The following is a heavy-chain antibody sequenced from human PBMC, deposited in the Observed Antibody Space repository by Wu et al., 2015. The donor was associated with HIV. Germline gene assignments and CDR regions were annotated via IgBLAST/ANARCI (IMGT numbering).Heavy chain of an antibody. J-gene: IGHJ2*01. CDR2: INTRSGTT. V-gene: IGHV1-2*06. CDR1: GYDFIHFY. CDR3: AIHSLDYGDNFWYFDL. D-gene: IGHD4-17*01. Sequence: QVQLVQSGADVKKPGASVKVSCKASGYDFIHFYIHWVRQAPGQGLEWMGLINTRSGTTNYAQRFQDKVSMTRDTSSNTAYLELRRLRSDDTAVYYCAIHSLDYGDNFWYFDLWGRGSLVTVSS.